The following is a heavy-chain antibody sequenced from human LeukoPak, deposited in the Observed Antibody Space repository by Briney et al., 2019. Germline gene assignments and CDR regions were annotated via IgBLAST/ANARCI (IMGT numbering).Heavy chain of an antibody. D-gene: IGHD3-22*01. J-gene: IGHJ4*02. V-gene: IGHV5-51*01. CDR1: GYSFTAHR. CDR2: IYPADSDT. Sequence: GESLKISCKASGYSFTAHRIGWVRQMPGKGLEWVAIIYPADSDTRYSPSFQGQVTISADKSISTAYLHWTSLKASDSAMYYCAKGWRGDYDPATDWGQGTLVTVSS. CDR3: AKGWRGDYDPATD.